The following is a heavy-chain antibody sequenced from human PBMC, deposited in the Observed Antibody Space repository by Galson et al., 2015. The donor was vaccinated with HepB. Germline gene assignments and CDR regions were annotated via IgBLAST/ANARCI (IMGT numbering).Heavy chain of an antibody. CDR3: ARGGYYDSSGYSWFDP. V-gene: IGHV3-7*03. CDR2: IKQDGSEK. J-gene: IGHJ5*02. D-gene: IGHD3-22*01. Sequence: SLRLSCAASGFTFSSYWMSWVRQAPGKGLEWVANIKQDGSEKYYVDSVKGRFTISRDNAKNSLYLQMNSLRAEDTAVYYCARGGYYDSSGYSWFDPWGQGTLVTVSS. CDR1: GFTFSSYW.